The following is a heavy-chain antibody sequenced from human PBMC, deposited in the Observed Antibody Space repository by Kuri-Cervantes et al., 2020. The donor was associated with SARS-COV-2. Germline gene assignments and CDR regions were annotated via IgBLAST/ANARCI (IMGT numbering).Heavy chain of an antibody. V-gene: IGHV3-23*01. J-gene: IGHJ3*02. CDR1: GFTFSTYA. CDR2: ISDSGDAT. D-gene: IGHD3-22*01. Sequence: GESLKISCAASGFTFSTYAMSWARQAPGKGLESVSAISDSGDATYYADSVRGRFTISRDNSKNTLYLQMNSLRAEDTAVYYCAKPNYYDSSGYYYHAFEIWGQGTMVTVSS. CDR3: AKPNYYDSSGYYYHAFEI.